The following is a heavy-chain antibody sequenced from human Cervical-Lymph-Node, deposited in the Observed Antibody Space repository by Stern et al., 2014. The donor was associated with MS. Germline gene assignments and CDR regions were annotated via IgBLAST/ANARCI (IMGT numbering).Heavy chain of an antibody. CDR2: IFYKGRT. CDR3: ARGRGISRVSDS. Sequence: QVQLVQSGPGLVKPSETLSLTCTVSGGSISTYYWSWIRQSPEKGLEWIGYIFYKGRTNYNPSLKSRVTISVDTSINQFSLNVSSVTAADTAVYYCARGRGISRVSDSWGQGTLVTVSS. CDR1: GGSISTYY. D-gene: IGHD2/OR15-2a*01. V-gene: IGHV4-59*01. J-gene: IGHJ4*02.